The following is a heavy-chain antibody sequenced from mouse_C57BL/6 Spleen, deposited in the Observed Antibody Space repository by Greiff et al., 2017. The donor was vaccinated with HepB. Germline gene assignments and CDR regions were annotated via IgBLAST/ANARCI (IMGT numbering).Heavy chain of an antibody. D-gene: IGHD1-1*01. J-gene: IGHJ2*01. CDR1: GYTFTSYW. Sequence: VQLQQPGAELVMPGASVMLSCKASGYTFTSYWMHWVKQRPGQGLEWIGEIDPSDSYTNYNQKFKGKSTLTVDKSSSTAYMQLSSLTSEDSAVYYCARSDTTVDFDYWGQGTTLTVSS. CDR2: IDPSDSYT. CDR3: ARSDTTVDFDY. V-gene: IGHV1-69*01.